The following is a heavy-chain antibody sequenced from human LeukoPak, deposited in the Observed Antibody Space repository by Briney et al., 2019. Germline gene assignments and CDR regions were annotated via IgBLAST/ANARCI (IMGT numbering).Heavy chain of an antibody. CDR1: GDSLNTYY. CDR2: VASSGTS. D-gene: IGHD2-21*02. Sequence: SSETLSLTCTVSGDSLNTYYWTWIRQTPGKELEWIGFVASSGTSNYNPSLKSRVSISIDTSKNQFSLALTPVTPADTAVYYCARVVRGVVTSNWFDPWGQGTLVSVSS. J-gene: IGHJ5*02. V-gene: IGHV4-59*01. CDR3: ARVVRGVVTSNWFDP.